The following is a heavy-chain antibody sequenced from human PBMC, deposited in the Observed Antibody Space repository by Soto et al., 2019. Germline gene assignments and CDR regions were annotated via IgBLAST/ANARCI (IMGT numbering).Heavy chain of an antibody. CDR2: INAGNGNT. J-gene: IGHJ6*02. CDR1: GYTFTSYA. D-gene: IGHD6-6*01. Sequence: ASVKVSCKASGYTFTSYAMHWVRQAPGQRLEWMGWINAGNGNTKYSQKFRGRVTITRDTSASTAYMELSSLRSEDTAVYYCARDPAEYSSSSARPRPLLYYYYGMDVWGQGTTVTVSS. V-gene: IGHV1-3*01. CDR3: ARDPAEYSSSSARPRPLLYYYYGMDV.